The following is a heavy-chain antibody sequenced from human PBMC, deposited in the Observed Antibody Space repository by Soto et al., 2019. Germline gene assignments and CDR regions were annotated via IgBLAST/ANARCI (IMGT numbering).Heavy chain of an antibody. CDR1: GCTFSSYA. CDR3: AKDPRPYTYYYDSSGYYMDY. V-gene: IGHV3-23*01. Sequence: GGSLRLSCAASGCTFSSYAMSWVRQAPGKGLEWVSTISGSGGSTYYADSVKGRFTISRDNSKNTLYLQMNSLRAEDTAVYYCAKDPRPYTYYYDSSGYYMDYWGQGTLVTSPQ. CDR2: ISGSGGST. D-gene: IGHD3-22*01. J-gene: IGHJ4*02.